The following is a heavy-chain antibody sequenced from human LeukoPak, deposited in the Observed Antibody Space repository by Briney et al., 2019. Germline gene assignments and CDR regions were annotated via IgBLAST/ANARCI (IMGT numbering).Heavy chain of an antibody. V-gene: IGHV4-59*01. CDR3: ASNSGYFDPYWYFDL. CDR2: IYYSGST. J-gene: IGHJ2*01. Sequence: SETLSLTCSVSGGSISGYYWSWIRQPPGKGLEWIGYIYYSGSTNYNPSLKSRVTISVDTSKNQFSLKLSSVTAADTAVYYCASNSGYFDPYWYFDLWGRGTLVTVSS. CDR1: GGSISGYY. D-gene: IGHD1-26*01.